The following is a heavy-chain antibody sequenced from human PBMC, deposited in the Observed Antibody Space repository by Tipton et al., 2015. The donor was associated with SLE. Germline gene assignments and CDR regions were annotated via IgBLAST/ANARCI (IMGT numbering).Heavy chain of an antibody. CDR3: ARAGYCSSTSCFDY. D-gene: IGHD2-2*01. CDR2: INHSGST. CDR1: GGSFSGYY. Sequence: LRLSCAVYGGSFSGYYWSWIRQPPGKGLEWIGEINHSGSTNYNPSLKSRVTISVDTSKNQFSLKLSSVTAADTAVYYCARAGYCSSTSCFDYWGQGTLVTVSS. J-gene: IGHJ4*02. V-gene: IGHV4-34*01.